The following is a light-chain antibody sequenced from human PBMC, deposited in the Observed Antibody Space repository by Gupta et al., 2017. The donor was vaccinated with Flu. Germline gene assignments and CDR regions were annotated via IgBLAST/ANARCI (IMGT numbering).Light chain of an antibody. V-gene: IGKV3-15*01. J-gene: IGKJ4*01. Sequence: EGSTLSCRASQNVGFNLAWYQQKPGQAPRLLIFGASTRATGIPARFSGSGSGTEFTLTISSRQSEDFAVYYCQQYNTWPPLTFGGGTNVEIK. CDR1: QNVGFN. CDR2: GAS. CDR3: QQYNTWPPLT.